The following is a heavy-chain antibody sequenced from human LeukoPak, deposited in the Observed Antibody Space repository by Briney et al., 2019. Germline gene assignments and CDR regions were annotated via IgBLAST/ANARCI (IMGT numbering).Heavy chain of an antibody. D-gene: IGHD3-3*01. Sequence: PSETLSLTCAVYSGSFSGYYWSWIRQPPGKGLEWIGEINHSGSTNYNPSLKGRVTISVDTSKNQFSLKLSSVTAADTAVYYCAREDYDFWSGYTYLDYWGQGTLVTVSS. J-gene: IGHJ4*02. CDR3: AREDYDFWSGYTYLDY. CDR2: INHSGST. V-gene: IGHV4-34*01. CDR1: SGSFSGYY.